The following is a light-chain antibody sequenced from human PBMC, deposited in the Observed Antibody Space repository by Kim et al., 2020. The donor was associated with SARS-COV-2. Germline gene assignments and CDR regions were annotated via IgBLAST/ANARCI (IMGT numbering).Light chain of an antibody. CDR3: QQRSNWAIT. J-gene: IGKJ5*01. CDR2: DAS. CDR1: QSFNSY. Sequence: SLSPGERATHSWRASQSFNSYLAWYQQKPGQAPRLLIYDASNRATGIPARFSGSGSGTDFTLTINNLEPEDFAVYYCQQRSNWAITFGQGTRLEIK. V-gene: IGKV3-11*01.